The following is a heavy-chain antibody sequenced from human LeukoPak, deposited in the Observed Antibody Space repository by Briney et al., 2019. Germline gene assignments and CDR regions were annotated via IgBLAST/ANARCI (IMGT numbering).Heavy chain of an antibody. D-gene: IGHD6-19*01. J-gene: IGHJ4*02. CDR3: ARPILNGWYDY. CDR1: GFTFSSYW. V-gene: IGHV3-7*01. CDR2: IREDGSEK. Sequence: HPGGSLRLSCAASGFTFSSYWMSWVRQAPGKGLEWVANIREDGSEKYYVDSVKGRFTISRDNAKNSLFLQMDSLRAEDTAEYYCARPILNGWYDYWGQGTLVTVSS.